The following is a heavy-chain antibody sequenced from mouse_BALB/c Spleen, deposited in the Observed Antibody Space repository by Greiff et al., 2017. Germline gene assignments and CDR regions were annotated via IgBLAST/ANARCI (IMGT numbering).Heavy chain of an antibody. D-gene: IGHD4-1*01. V-gene: IGHV5-9-4*01. Sequence: EVQLVESGGGLVKPGGSLKLSCAASGFTFSSYAMSWVRQSPEKRLEWVAEISSGGSYTYYPDTVPGRFTISRDNAKNTLYLEMSSLRSEDTAMYYCARDRDWDGAMDYWGQGTSVTVSS. CDR3: ARDRDWDGAMDY. CDR2: ISSGGSYT. J-gene: IGHJ4*01. CDR1: GFTFSSYA.